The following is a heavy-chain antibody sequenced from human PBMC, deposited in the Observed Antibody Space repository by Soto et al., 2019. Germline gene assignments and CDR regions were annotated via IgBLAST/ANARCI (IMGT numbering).Heavy chain of an antibody. CDR2: VIPIIGEG. CDR3: ARPAVNDLDADSSAFDI. J-gene: IGHJ3*02. CDR1: GGTFSSQT. D-gene: IGHD1-1*01. V-gene: IGHV1-69*02. Sequence: QVQLVQSGAEVKEPGSSVKVSCKVSGGTFSSQTINWVRQVPGQGLEWMGSVIPIIGEGKYAQSFLGRVTITGNRSTSTANRELSSLRSEDTAVYYCARPAVNDLDADSSAFDIWGQGTMVTVSS.